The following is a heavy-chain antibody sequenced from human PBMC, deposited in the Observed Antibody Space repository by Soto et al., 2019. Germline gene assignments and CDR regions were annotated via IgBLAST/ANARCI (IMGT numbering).Heavy chain of an antibody. V-gene: IGHV4-31*03. CDR3: ARWYGGRVGQNFDY. CDR2: IYYSGST. Sequence: QVQLQESGPGLVKPSQTLSLTCTVSGGSISSGGYYWSWIRQHPGKGLEWIGYIYYSGSTYYNPSLKSRVTISVDTSKNQFSLKLSSVTAADTAVHYCARWYGGRVGQNFDYWGQGTLVTVSS. D-gene: IGHD4-17*01. J-gene: IGHJ4*02. CDR1: GGSISSGGYY.